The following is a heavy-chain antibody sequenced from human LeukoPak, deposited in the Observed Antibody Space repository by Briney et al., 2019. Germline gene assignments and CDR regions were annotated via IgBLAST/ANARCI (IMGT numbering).Heavy chain of an antibody. D-gene: IGHD6-13*01. J-gene: IGHJ4*02. CDR2: ITWNGGNT. CDR3: TKDPAYSSSWYGYFDY. CDR1: GFFFDEYS. Sequence: GGSLRLSCAASGFFFDEYSMHWVRQVPGKRLEWVSLITWNGGNTYYRDSVKGRFTISRDNSKNSLYLQMHSLRPEDTALYYCTKDPAYSSSWYGYFDYWGQGTLVTVSS. V-gene: IGHV3-43*01.